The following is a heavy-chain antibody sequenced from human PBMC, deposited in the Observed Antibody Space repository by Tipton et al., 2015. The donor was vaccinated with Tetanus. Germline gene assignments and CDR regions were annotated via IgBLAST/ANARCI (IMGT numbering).Heavy chain of an antibody. V-gene: IGHV3-53*01. CDR2: IYSGGST. D-gene: IGHD1-1*01. Sequence: SLRLSCAASGFTVSSNYMSWVRQAPGKGLEWVSVIYSGGSTYYADSVKGRFTISRDNSKNTLYLQMNSLRAEETAVYYYARGQLALLFWYWGQGTLVTVSS. J-gene: IGHJ4*02. CDR3: ARGQLALLFWY. CDR1: GFTVSSNY.